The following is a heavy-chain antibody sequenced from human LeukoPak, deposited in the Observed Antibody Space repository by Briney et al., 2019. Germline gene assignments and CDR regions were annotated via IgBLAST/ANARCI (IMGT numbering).Heavy chain of an antibody. J-gene: IGHJ6*03. CDR2: IYNSGRT. CDR3: ARLLGELLDYHYYYMDV. CDR1: GFTFSSHE. D-gene: IGHD1-26*01. Sequence: LRLSCAASGFTFSSHEMNWVRQPPGKGLEWIGSIYNSGRTYYNSSLKSRVTISVDTSKNQFSLKLSSVTAADTAVYYCARLLGELLDYHYYYMDVWGKGPRSPSP. V-gene: IGHV4-39*01.